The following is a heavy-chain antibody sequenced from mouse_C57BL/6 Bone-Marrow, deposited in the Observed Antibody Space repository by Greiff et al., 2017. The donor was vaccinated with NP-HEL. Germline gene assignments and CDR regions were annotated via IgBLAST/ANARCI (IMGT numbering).Heavy chain of an antibody. Sequence: EVQRVESGGGLVKPGGSLKLSCAASGFTFSDYGMHWVRQAPEKGLEWVAYISSGSSNTYYAHKVKGRFTISGDNAKNTLFLQVTSLRSEDTAMYYCARRVGAYWGQGTLVTVSA. V-gene: IGHV5-17*01. D-gene: IGHD3-3*01. CDR1: GFTFSDYG. CDR3: ARRVGAY. CDR2: ISSGSSNT. J-gene: IGHJ3*01.